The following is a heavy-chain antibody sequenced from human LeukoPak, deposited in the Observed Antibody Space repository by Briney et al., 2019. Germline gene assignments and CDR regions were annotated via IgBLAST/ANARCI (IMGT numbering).Heavy chain of an antibody. CDR3: ARSYYYMDV. V-gene: IGHV4-39*01. J-gene: IGHJ6*03. CDR1: GGSISSSSYY. Sequence: SETLSLTCAVSGGSISSSSYYWGWLRQPPGKGLEWIGSIYYSGSTYYNPSLKSRVTISVDTSKNQFSLKLSSVTAADTAVYYCARSYYYMDVWGKGTTVTVSS. CDR2: IYYSGST.